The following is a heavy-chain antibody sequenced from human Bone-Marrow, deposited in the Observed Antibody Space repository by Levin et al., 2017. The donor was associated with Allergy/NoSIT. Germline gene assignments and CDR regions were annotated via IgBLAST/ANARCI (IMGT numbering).Heavy chain of an antibody. CDR2: IYYSGST. Sequence: PSETLSLTCTVSGGSISSSSYYWGWIRQPPGKGLEWIGSIYYSGSTYYNPSLKSRVTISVDTSKNQFSLKLSSVTAADTAVYYCARVRGVIWFGELLSPNFDYWGQGTLVTVSS. CDR3: ARVRGVIWFGELLSPNFDY. V-gene: IGHV4-39*01. J-gene: IGHJ4*02. CDR1: GGSISSSSYY. D-gene: IGHD3-10*01.